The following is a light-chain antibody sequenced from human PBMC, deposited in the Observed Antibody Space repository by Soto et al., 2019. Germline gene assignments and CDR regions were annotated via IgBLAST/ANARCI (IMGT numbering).Light chain of an antibody. J-gene: IGKJ1*01. CDR2: GAS. CDR1: QSVSSN. CDR3: QQYNNWPRT. V-gene: IGKV3-15*01. Sequence: EIVMTQSPATLSVSPGERATLSCRASQSVSSNLAWYQQKPGQAPRLLIYGASTRATGIPARFSGSGSGTEFTLTISSLKSEEFAVYYCQQYNNWPRTFGHGTKVEIK.